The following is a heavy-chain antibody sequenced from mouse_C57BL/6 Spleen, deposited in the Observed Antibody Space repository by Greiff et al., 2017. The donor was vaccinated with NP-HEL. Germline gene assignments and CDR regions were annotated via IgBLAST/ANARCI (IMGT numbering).Heavy chain of an antibody. D-gene: IGHD2-4*01. Sequence: EVQVVESGGGLVKPGGSLKLSCAASGFTFSSYAMSWVRQTPEKRLEWVATISDGGSYTYYPDNVKGRFTISRDNAKNNLYLQMSHLKSEDTAMYYCAREGDYDYDDAMDYWGQGTSVTVSS. CDR1: GFTFSSYA. V-gene: IGHV5-4*01. J-gene: IGHJ4*01. CDR2: ISDGGSYT. CDR3: AREGDYDYDDAMDY.